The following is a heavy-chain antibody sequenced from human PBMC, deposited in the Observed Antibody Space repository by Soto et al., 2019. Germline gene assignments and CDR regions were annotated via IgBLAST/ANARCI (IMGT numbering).Heavy chain of an antibody. CDR1: GFTFTSSA. CDR3: AAWYSSSYQTKFQH. Sequence: SVKVSCKASGFTFTSSAVQWVRQARGQRLEWIGWIVVGSGNTNYAQKFQERVTITRDMSTSTAYMELSSLRSEDTAVYYCAAWYSSSYQTKFQHWGQGTLVTVSS. V-gene: IGHV1-58*01. CDR2: IVVGSGNT. J-gene: IGHJ1*01. D-gene: IGHD6-13*01.